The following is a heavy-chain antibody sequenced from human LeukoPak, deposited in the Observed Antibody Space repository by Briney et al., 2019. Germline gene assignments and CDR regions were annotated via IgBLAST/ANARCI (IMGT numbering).Heavy chain of an antibody. CDR2: IKQGGSEK. J-gene: IGHJ4*02. CDR3: ATLVATTRFDY. CDR1: GFSLSNYW. V-gene: IGHV3-7*01. Sequence: GGSLRLSCAASGFSLSNYWMSWVRQAPGKGLEWVANIKQGGSEKYYVDSVKGRFTVSRDNAKNSLFLQMNSLRVEDTAVYYCATLVATTRFDYWGQGTLATVSS. D-gene: IGHD5-12*01.